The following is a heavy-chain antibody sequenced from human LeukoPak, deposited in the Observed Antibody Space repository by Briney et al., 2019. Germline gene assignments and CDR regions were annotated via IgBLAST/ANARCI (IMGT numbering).Heavy chain of an antibody. V-gene: IGHV3-48*03. CDR1: GFTFSSYA. D-gene: IGHD1-26*01. CDR3: AREPRIYSGSNNPVDY. CDR2: ISSSGSTI. J-gene: IGHJ4*02. Sequence: PGRCLRLSCAASGFTFSSYAMHWVRQAPGKGLEWVSYISSSGSTIYYADSVKGRFTISRDNAKNSLYLQMNSLRAEDTAVYYCAREPRIYSGSNNPVDYWGQGTLVTVSS.